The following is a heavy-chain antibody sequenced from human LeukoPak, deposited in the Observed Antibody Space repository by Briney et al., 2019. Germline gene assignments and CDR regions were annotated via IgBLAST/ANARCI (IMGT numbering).Heavy chain of an antibody. CDR3: ARVTGYMIEDHFDY. CDR1: GGSISSYY. V-gene: IGHV4-59*01. D-gene: IGHD3-22*01. Sequence: SETLSLTCTASGGSISSYYWSWIRQPPGKGLEWIGYIYYSGSTNYNPSLKSRVTISVDTSKNQFSLKLSSVTAADTAVYYCARVTGYMIEDHFDYWGQGTLVTVSS. CDR2: IYYSGST. J-gene: IGHJ4*02.